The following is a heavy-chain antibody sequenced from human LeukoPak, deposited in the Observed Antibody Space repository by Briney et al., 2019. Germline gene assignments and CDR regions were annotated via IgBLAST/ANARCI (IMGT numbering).Heavy chain of an antibody. V-gene: IGHV4-34*01. J-gene: IGHJ6*02. D-gene: IGHD6-13*01. CDR2: INHSGST. CDR1: GGSFSGYY. Sequence: NPSETLSLTCAVYGGSFSGYYWSWIRQPPGKGLEWIGEINHSGSTNYNPSLKSRVTISVDTSKNQFSLKLSSVTAADTAVYYCARGDSSSWYPSTYYYGMDVWGQGTTVTVSS. CDR3: ARGDSSSWYPSTYYYGMDV.